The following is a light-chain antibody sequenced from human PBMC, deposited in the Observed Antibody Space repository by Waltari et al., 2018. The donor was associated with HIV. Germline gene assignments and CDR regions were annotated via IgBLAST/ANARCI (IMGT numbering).Light chain of an antibody. CDR3: QQCDNWPYT. CDR1: QSVNSQ. V-gene: IGKV3-15*01. Sequence: EVVLTQSPAILPVSPGERVTLSCRASQSVNSQLAWYQQKVGQAPRLLIHGASSRASGIPARFSGSGSGTDFSLTISSLKSEDFAIYYCQQCDNWPYTFGQGTKLDI. J-gene: IGKJ2*01. CDR2: GAS.